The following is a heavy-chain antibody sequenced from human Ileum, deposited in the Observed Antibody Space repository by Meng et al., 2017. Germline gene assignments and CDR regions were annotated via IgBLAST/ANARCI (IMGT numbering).Heavy chain of an antibody. CDR2: INAGNGNT. Sequence: QVQLVQSGAEVKKPGASVKVSCMASGYTFTSYSIHWVRQAPGQRLEWMGWINAGNGNTKYSQKFQDRVTFTRDTSANIAYMEVSSLRSEDTAVYYCARGGSGSSLSADWGQGTLVFVSS. D-gene: IGHD6-19*01. CDR3: ARGGSGSSLSAD. V-gene: IGHV1-3*01. J-gene: IGHJ4*02. CDR1: GYTFTSYS.